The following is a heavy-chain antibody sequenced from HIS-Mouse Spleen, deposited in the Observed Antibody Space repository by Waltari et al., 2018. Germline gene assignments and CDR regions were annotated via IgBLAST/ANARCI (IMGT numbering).Heavy chain of an antibody. J-gene: IGHJ4*02. Sequence: QVQLVQSGAEVKKPGASVKVSCKASGYTFTSYDINWVRQATGQGLEWMGWMNANMGKTGYAQKFQGRVTMTRNTSISTAYMELSSVRSEDTAVYYCARGHDYSNYFDYWGQGTLVTVSS. CDR3: ARGHDYSNYFDY. CDR2: MNANMGKT. CDR1: GYTFTSYD. D-gene: IGHD4-4*01. V-gene: IGHV1-8*01.